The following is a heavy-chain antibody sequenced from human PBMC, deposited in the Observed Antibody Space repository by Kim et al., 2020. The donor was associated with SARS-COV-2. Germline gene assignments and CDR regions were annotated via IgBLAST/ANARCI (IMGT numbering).Heavy chain of an antibody. D-gene: IGHD6-13*01. J-gene: IGHJ4*02. Sequence: YADSVKGRFTISRDNSKNTLYLQMNSLRAEDTAVYYCARASPLIAAALIYWGQGTLVTVSS. CDR3: ARASPLIAAALIY. V-gene: IGHV3-33*01.